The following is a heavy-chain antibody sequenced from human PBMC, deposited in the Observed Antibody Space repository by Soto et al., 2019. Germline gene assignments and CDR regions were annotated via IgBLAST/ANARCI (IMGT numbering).Heavy chain of an antibody. CDR1: GYTFTSYG. CDR2: ISAYNGNT. Sequence: QVQLVQSGAEVKKPGASVKVSCKASGYTFTSYGISWVRQAPGQGLEWMGWISAYNGNTNYAQKLQGRVTMTTDTSKSTAYMELRSLRSDDTAVYYCARDPLTPDTFGGAPSSYDYWGQGTLVTVSS. CDR3: ARDPLTPDTFGGAPSSYDY. D-gene: IGHD3-16*01. V-gene: IGHV1-18*01. J-gene: IGHJ4*02.